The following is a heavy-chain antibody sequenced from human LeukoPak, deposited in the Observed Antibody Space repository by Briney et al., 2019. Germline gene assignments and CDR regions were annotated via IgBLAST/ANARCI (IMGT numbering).Heavy chain of an antibody. CDR2: IDNSGHST. CDR3: AKDFGNCINGVCYGAPFDY. CDR1: GFSFNSYV. Sequence: TGGSLRLSCAASGFSFNSYVMSWVRQAAGKGLEWVSGIDNSGHSTYYADSVKGRFTISRDNSKNTLYLQMNSLRAEDMAVYYCAKDFGNCINGVCYGAPFDYWGQGTLVTVSS. J-gene: IGHJ4*02. D-gene: IGHD2-8*01. V-gene: IGHV3-23*01.